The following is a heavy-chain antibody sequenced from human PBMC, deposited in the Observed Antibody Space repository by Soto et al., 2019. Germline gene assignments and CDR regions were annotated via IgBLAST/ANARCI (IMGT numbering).Heavy chain of an antibody. CDR3: AREGSSWFNWFDP. D-gene: IGHD6-13*01. CDR1: GFTFSSYS. J-gene: IGHJ5*02. V-gene: IGHV3-48*01. Sequence: EVQLVESGGGLVQPGGSLRLSCAASGFTFSSYSMNWVRQAPGKGLEWVSYISSSSSTIYYADSVKGRFTISRDNAKNALYLQMNSLRAEDTAVYYCAREGSSWFNWFDPWGQGTLVTGSS. CDR2: ISSSSSTI.